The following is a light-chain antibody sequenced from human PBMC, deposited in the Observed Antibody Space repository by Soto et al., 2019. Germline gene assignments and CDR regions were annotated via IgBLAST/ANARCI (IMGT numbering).Light chain of an antibody. Sequence: EIVLTQSPATLSLSPGERATLSCRASQTVGRSLAWYQQKPGQAPRLLISDASNRATGIPARFSGSGSGTDFTLTISSLESEDFAVYYCQQYGTSPYTFGQGTKLEIK. CDR1: QTVGRS. J-gene: IGKJ2*01. CDR2: DAS. V-gene: IGKV3-11*01. CDR3: QQYGTSPYT.